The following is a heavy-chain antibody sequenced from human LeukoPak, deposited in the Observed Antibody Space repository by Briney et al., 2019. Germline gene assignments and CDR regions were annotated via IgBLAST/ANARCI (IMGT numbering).Heavy chain of an antibody. D-gene: IGHD1-26*01. CDR1: DFSFITYA. V-gene: IGHV3-23*01. CDR2: ITGRGDAT. J-gene: IGHJ4*02. CDR3: AKDTSGIY. Sequence: PGGSLRLSCAGSDFSFITYAMTWVRQAPGKGLEWVSTITGRGDATYYADSVKGRFTISRDNSKNTLYLQMNSLRAEDTAVYYCAKDTSGIYWGQGTLVTVSS.